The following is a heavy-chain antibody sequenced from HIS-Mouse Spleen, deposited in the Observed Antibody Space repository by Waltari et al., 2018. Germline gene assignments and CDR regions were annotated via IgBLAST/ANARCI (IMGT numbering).Heavy chain of an antibody. CDR2: MNPNSGNT. Sequence: QVQLVQSGAEVKKPGASVKVSCKASGYTFTSYDINWVRQATGQGLELMGWMNPNSGNTGYAQKFQGRVTMTRNTSISTAYMELSSLRSEDTAVYYCARGQTVYYYYYYGMDVWGQGTTVTVSS. CDR3: ARGQTVYYYYYYGMDV. J-gene: IGHJ6*02. CDR1: GYTFTSYD. V-gene: IGHV1-8*01. D-gene: IGHD1-1*01.